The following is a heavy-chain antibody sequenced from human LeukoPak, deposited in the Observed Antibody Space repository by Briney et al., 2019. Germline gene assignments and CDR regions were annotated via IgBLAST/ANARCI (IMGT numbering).Heavy chain of an antibody. CDR3: ARARGYCSSTSCYLGGAFDI. CDR1: GFTFSSYA. Sequence: GGSLRLSCAASGFTFSSYAMSWVRQAPGKGLEWVSAISGSGGSTYYADSVKGRFTISRDNSKNTLYLQMNSLRAEDTAVYYCARARGYCSSTSCYLGGAFDIWGQGTMVTVSS. D-gene: IGHD2-2*01. J-gene: IGHJ3*02. CDR2: ISGSGGST. V-gene: IGHV3-23*01.